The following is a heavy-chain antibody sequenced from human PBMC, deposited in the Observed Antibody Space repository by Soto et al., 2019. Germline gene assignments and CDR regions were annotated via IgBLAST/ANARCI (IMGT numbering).Heavy chain of an antibody. V-gene: IGHV4-30-4*01. Sequence: PSETLSLTCTVSGGSISSGDYYWSWIRQPPGKGLEWIGYIYYSGSTYYNPSLKSRVTISVDTSKNQFSLKVSSVTAADTAVYYCARDRGYSYGYFDKWGQGTLVTVSS. CDR2: IYYSGST. CDR1: GGSISSGDYY. J-gene: IGHJ4*02. D-gene: IGHD5-18*01. CDR3: ARDRGYSYGYFDK.